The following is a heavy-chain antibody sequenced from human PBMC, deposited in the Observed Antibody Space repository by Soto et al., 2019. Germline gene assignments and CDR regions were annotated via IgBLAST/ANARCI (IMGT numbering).Heavy chain of an antibody. V-gene: IGHV3-9*01. CDR1: GFTFDDYA. J-gene: IGHJ4*02. Sequence: EVQLVESGGGVVQPGRSLRLSCAASGFTFDDYAMHWVRQPPGKGLEWVSSISWNSGNLGYADSVKGRFTISRDNAKNSLYLQMNSLRGEDTALYYCAKGASTTVFAFNDYWGQGTLVTVSS. CDR2: ISWNSGNL. D-gene: IGHD4-17*01. CDR3: AKGASTTVFAFNDY.